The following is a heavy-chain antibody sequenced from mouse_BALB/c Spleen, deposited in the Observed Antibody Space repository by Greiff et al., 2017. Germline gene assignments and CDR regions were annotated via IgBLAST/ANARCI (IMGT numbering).Heavy chain of an antibody. J-gene: IGHJ4*01. V-gene: IGHV5-9-4*01. CDR1: GFTFSSYA. Sequence: EVKVVESGGGLVKPGGSLKLSCAASGFTFSSYAMSWVRQSPEKRLEWVAEISSGGSYTYYPDTVTGRFTISRDNAKNTLYLEMSSLRSEDTAMYYCARDGNYGGGAMDYWGQGTSVTVSS. D-gene: IGHD2-1*01. CDR3: ARDGNYGGGAMDY. CDR2: ISSGGSYT.